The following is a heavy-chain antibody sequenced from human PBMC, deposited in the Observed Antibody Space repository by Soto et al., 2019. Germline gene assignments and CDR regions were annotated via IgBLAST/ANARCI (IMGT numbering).Heavy chain of an antibody. J-gene: IGHJ3*02. V-gene: IGHV3-73*01. CDR2: IRSKANSYGT. Sequence: GGSLRLSCAVSGLTFSGFAMYWVRQASGKGLEWVGRIRSKANSYGTAYAASVKGWFTISKDDSKNTAYLQINSLKPDDTAVYYCTRHGEFSVDTAGVTDAFDIWGQGTMGTVSS. D-gene: IGHD5-18*01. CDR1: GLTFSGFA. CDR3: TRHGEFSVDTAGVTDAFDI.